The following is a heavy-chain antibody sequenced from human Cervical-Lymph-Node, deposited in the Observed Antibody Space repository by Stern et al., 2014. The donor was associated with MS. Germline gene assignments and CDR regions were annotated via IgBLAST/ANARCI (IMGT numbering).Heavy chain of an antibody. CDR2: VSYDGSNQ. V-gene: IGHV3-30*18. Sequence: VQLVESGGGVVQPGRSLRLSCAASGLTFSSYGMHWVRQAPGQGLEWMAVVSYDGSNQYYADSVKGRITISRDNSKNTLYLQMSSLRVEDTAVYYCAKVTSRDWGQGTLVTVSS. CDR1: GLTFSSYG. J-gene: IGHJ4*02. CDR3: AKVTSRD.